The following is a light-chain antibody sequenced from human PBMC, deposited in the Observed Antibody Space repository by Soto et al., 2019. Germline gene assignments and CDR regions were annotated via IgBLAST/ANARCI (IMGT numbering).Light chain of an antibody. CDR3: GTWDSSLSAGGV. Sequence: QSVLTQPPSVSAAPGQKVTISCSGSSSNIGNNCVSWYQQLPGTAPKLLIYDNNKRPSGIPDRFSGSKSGTSATLGITGLQTGDEADYYCGTWDSSLSAGGVFGGGTKLTVL. CDR1: SSNIGNNC. J-gene: IGLJ3*02. CDR2: DNN. V-gene: IGLV1-51*01.